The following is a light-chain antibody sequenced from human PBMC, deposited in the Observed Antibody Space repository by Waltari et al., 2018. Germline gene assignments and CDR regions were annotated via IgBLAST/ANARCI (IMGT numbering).Light chain of an antibody. J-gene: IGLJ2*01. CDR3: AAWDDSRNGHVV. CDR1: SSHIGRNT. Sequence: QSVLTQPPSASGAPGQRVTISCSGSSSHIGRNTVNCYQQLPGTAPNPLIYKNDRRPSGVPDRFSGSKSDNSASLTISWLQSEDEADYYCAAWDDSRNGHVVFGGGTKVTVL. CDR2: KND. V-gene: IGLV1-44*01.